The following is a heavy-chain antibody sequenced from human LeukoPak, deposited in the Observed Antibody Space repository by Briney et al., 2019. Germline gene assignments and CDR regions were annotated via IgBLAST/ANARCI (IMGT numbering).Heavy chain of an antibody. CDR3: ARHGPVKCDFWSGYFDY. CDR1: GGSISSYY. CDR2: IYYSGRT. J-gene: IGHJ4*02. D-gene: IGHD3-3*01. Sequence: SETLSLTCTVSGGSISSYYWSWIRQPPGKGLEWIGYIYYSGRTNYNPSLKSRVTISVDTSKHQFSLKLSSVTAADTAVYYCARHGPVKCDFWSGYFDYWGRGTLVTVSS. V-gene: IGHV4-59*08.